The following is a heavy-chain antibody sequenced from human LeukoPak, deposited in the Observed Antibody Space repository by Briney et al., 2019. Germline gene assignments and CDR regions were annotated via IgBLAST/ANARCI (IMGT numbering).Heavy chain of an antibody. Sequence: ASVKVSCKASGNTFTGYYMHWVRQAPGQGLEWRGWINPNSGGTNYAQRFQGRVPMTRETSISSAYMELSRVRSEDTAVYYCARRPQYCRGGACYGWGQGTLVTVSS. V-gene: IGHV1-2*02. CDR2: INPNSGGT. J-gene: IGHJ4*02. CDR3: ARRPQYCRGGACYG. CDR1: GNTFTGYY. D-gene: IGHD2-15*01.